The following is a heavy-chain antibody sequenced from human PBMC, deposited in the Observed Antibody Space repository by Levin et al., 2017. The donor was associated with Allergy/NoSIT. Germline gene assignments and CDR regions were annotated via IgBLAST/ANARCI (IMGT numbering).Heavy chain of an antibody. D-gene: IGHD3-22*01. CDR1: GFTFSSYA. J-gene: IGHJ4*02. CDR2: ISYDGSNK. Sequence: GGSLRLSCAASGFTFSSYAMHWVRQAPGKGLEWVAVISYDGSNKYYADSVKGRFTISRDNSKNTLYLQMNSLRAEDTAVYYCARGPEPYDSSLPGYWGQGTLVTVSS. CDR3: ARGPEPYDSSLPGY. V-gene: IGHV3-30*04.